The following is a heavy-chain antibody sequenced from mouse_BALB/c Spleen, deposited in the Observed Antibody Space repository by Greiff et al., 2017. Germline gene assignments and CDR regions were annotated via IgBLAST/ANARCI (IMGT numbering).Heavy chain of an antibody. CDR3: ARSRRGYYRLYAMDY. J-gene: IGHJ4*01. CDR2: ISYSGST. Sequence: DVQLQESGPGLVKPSQSLSLTCTVTGYSITSDYAWNWIRQFPGNKLEWMGYISYSGSTSYNPSLKSRISITRDTSKNQFFLQLNSVTTEDTATYYCARSRRGYYRLYAMDYWGQGTSVTVSS. CDR1: GYSITSDYA. V-gene: IGHV3-2*02. D-gene: IGHD2-14*01.